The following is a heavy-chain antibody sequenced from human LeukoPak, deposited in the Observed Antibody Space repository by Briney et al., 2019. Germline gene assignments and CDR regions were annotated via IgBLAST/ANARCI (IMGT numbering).Heavy chain of an antibody. Sequence: PSETLSLTCAVYGGSFSGYYWSWIRQPPGKGLEWIGEINHSGSTNYNPSLKGRVTISVDTSKNQFSLKLSSVTAADTAVYYCARVGATQIDYWGQGTLVTVSS. CDR2: INHSGST. V-gene: IGHV4-34*01. D-gene: IGHD1-26*01. J-gene: IGHJ4*02. CDR1: GGSFSGYY. CDR3: ARVGATQIDY.